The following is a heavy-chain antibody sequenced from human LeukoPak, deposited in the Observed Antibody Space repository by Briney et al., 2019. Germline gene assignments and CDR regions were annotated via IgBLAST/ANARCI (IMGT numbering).Heavy chain of an antibody. CDR2: IKQDGSER. Sequence: GGSLRLSCAASGFTFTTFWMSWVRQAPGKGLEWVANIKQDGSERYYVDSVKGRFTISRDNAKNSLYLQMNSLRAEDTGVYYCAGSGWQVYLDYWGQGALVTVPS. V-gene: IGHV3-7*01. CDR3: AGSGWQVYLDY. J-gene: IGHJ4*02. CDR1: GFTFTTFW. D-gene: IGHD6-19*01.